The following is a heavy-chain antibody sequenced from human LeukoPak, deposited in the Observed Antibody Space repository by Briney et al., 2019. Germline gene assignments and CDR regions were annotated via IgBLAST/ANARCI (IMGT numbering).Heavy chain of an antibody. CDR2: IYSGGST. J-gene: IGHJ3*02. Sequence: GGSLRLSCAASGFTVSGNYMSWVRQAPGKGLEWVSVIYSGGSTYYADSVKGRFTISRDNSKNTLYLQMNSLRAEDTAAYYCATGDIAAAADDAFDIWGQGTMVTVSS. CDR3: ATGDIAAAADDAFDI. CDR1: GFTVSGNY. V-gene: IGHV3-66*01. D-gene: IGHD6-13*01.